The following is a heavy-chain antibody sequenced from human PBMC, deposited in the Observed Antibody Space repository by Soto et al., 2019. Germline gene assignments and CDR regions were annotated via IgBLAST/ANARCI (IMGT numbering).Heavy chain of an antibody. J-gene: IGHJ5*02. V-gene: IGHV4-31*11. CDR3: AREDAARIERWFDA. CDR1: GGSIISASYS. CDR2: IYSSGST. Sequence: SETLSLTCAVSGGSIISASYSWNWIRQSPGRGLEWIGHIYSSGSTYYNPSLKSRVSISVDTSNNQFSLKLTSVAAADTAVYFCAREDAARIERWFDAWGQGILVTVSS. D-gene: IGHD6-6*01.